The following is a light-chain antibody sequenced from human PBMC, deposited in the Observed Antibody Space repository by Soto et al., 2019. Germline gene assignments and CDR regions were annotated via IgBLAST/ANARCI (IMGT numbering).Light chain of an antibody. Sequence: DIQMTQSPSSLSASVGDRVTITCQASQDISNYLNWYQQKPGKAPKLLTYDASNLETGVPSRFSGSGSGTEFTCTISSLQPENIVTYYGQQYDNRPYYFGQGTKLEIK. V-gene: IGKV1-33*01. CDR3: QQYDNRPYY. CDR1: QDISNY. J-gene: IGKJ2*01. CDR2: DAS.